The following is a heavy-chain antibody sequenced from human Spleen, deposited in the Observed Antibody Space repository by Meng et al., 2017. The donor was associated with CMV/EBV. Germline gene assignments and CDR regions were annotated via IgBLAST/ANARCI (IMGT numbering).Heavy chain of an antibody. J-gene: IGHJ4*02. CDR3: AREYSSSWYYFDY. D-gene: IGHD6-13*01. CDR2: ISFDGSYK. Sequence: AASGFTFSSYAVLWVRQAPSKGLEWVAIISFDGSYKYYADSVKGRFTISRDNSKNTLYLQMNSLRAEDTAVYYCAREYSSSWYYFDYWGQGTLVTVSS. CDR1: GFTFSSYA. V-gene: IGHV3-30*04.